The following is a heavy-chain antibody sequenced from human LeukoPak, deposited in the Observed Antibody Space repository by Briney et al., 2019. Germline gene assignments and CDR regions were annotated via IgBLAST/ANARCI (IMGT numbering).Heavy chain of an antibody. V-gene: IGHV1-46*01. Sequence: GASVIISCQASGYTFTAYFIHWVRQTPGHGLEWMGMINPGTLYSPHSQKFQGRVTMTRDTSTNTVYMQLSGLTSDDTAMYYCARGRYCSSTSCSHNWFDPWGQGTLVTVSS. CDR3: ARGRYCSSTSCSHNWFDP. J-gene: IGHJ5*02. CDR1: GYTFTAYF. D-gene: IGHD2-2*01. CDR2: INPGTLYS.